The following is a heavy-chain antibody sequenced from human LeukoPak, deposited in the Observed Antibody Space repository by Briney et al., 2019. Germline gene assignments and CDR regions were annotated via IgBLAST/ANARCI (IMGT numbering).Heavy chain of an antibody. CDR1: GGSISSSSYY. D-gene: IGHD2-2*01. Sequence: SETLSLTCTVSGGSISSSSYYWGWIRQPPGKGLEWIGSIYYSGSTYYNPSLKSRVTISVDTSKNQFSLKLSSVTAADTAVYYCARPQKGYCSSTSCYDWFDPWGQGTLVTVSS. CDR2: IYYSGST. J-gene: IGHJ5*02. CDR3: ARPQKGYCSSTSCYDWFDP. V-gene: IGHV4-39*01.